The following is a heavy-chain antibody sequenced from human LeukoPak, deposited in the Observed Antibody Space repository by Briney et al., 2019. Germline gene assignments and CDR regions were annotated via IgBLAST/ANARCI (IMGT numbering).Heavy chain of an antibody. D-gene: IGHD3-10*01. CDR2: IIPIFGTA. CDR1: GGTFSSNA. Sequence: SVKVSCKXSGGTFSSNAISWVPQAPGQGLEWMGRIIPIFGTANYAQKFQGRVTITSDESTSTAYMELSSLRSEDTAVYYCAREITMVRGARAGFDYWGQGTLVTVSS. CDR3: AREITMVRGARAGFDY. V-gene: IGHV1-69*13. J-gene: IGHJ4*02.